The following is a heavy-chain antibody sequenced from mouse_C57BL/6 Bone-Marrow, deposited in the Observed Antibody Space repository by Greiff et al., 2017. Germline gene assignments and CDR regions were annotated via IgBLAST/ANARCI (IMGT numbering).Heavy chain of an antibody. Sequence: EVKLMESGGGLVQPGGSLSLSCAASGFTFTDYYMSWVRQPPGKALEWLGFIRNKANGYTTEYSASVKGRFTISRDNSQSILYLQMNALRAEDSATYYCARYIYSFDYWGQGTTLTVSS. CDR1: GFTFTDYY. J-gene: IGHJ2*01. CDR2: IRNKANGYTT. D-gene: IGHD1-1*01. CDR3: ARYIYSFDY. V-gene: IGHV7-3*01.